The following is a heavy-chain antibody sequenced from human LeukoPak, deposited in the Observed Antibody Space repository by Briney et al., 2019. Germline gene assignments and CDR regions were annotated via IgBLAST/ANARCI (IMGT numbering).Heavy chain of an antibody. J-gene: IGHJ4*02. V-gene: IGHV4-34*01. CDR2: INHSGST. Sequence: SETLSLTCAVYGGSFSGYYWSWIRQPPGKGLEWSGEINHSGSTNYNPSLKSRVTISVDTYKNQSSLKLSSVTAADTAVYYCARGRSIAVAGTGQYYFDCWGKGTLVTVPT. D-gene: IGHD6-19*01. CDR3: ARGRSIAVAGTGQYYFDC. CDR1: GGSFSGYY.